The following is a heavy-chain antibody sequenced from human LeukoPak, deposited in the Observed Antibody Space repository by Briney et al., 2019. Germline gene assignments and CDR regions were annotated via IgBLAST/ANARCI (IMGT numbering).Heavy chain of an antibody. CDR1: GGSISSSSYY. J-gene: IGHJ4*02. V-gene: IGHV4-39*02. D-gene: IGHD5-24*01. Sequence: PSETLSLTCTVSGGSISSSSYYWGWIRQAPGKGLEWIGNIYYSGSTYYNPSLKSRVTISVDTSKNQFSLKLSSVTAADTAVYYCARDGYNPIDYWGQGTLVTVSS. CDR2: IYYSGST. CDR3: ARDGYNPIDY.